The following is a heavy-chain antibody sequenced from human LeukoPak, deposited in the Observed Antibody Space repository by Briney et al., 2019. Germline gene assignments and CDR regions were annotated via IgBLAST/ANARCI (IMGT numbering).Heavy chain of an antibody. CDR3: ARGANWFDP. D-gene: IGHD4/OR15-4a*01. J-gene: IGHJ5*02. CDR1: GSSISSGSYY. V-gene: IGHV4-61*02. CDR2: IYTSGST. Sequence: SQTLSLTCTVSGSSISSGSYYWSWIRQPAGKGLEWIGRIYTSGSTNYNPSLKSRVTISVDTSKNQFSLKLSSVTAADTAVYYCARGANWFDPWGQGTLVTVSS.